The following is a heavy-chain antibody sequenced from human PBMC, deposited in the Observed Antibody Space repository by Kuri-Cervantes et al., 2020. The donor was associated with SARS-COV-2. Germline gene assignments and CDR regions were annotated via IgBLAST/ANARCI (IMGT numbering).Heavy chain of an antibody. D-gene: IGHD2-2*02. Sequence: SETLSPTCAVSGYSISSGYYWGWIRQPPGKGLGWIGSIYHSGSTYYNPSLKSPVTISVDTSKHQLSLKLSSVTDADTDVYYCARIVRAQLLYCDAFGIWGKGTMVTVSS. CDR1: GYSISSGYY. CDR3: ARIVRAQLLYCDAFGI. CDR2: IYHSGST. V-gene: IGHV4-38-2*01. J-gene: IGHJ3*02.